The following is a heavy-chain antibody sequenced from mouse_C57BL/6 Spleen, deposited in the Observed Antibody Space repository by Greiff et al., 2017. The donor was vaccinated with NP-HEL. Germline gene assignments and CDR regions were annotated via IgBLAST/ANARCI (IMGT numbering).Heavy chain of an antibody. J-gene: IGHJ2*01. Sequence: EVQLQQSGPVLVKPGASVKMSCKASGYTFTDYYMNWVKQSHGKSLEWIGVINPYNGGTSYNQKFKGKATLTVDKSSSTAYMELNSLTSEDSAVYYCASIYDDYDDGFDYWGQGTTLTVSS. D-gene: IGHD2-4*01. CDR2: INPYNGGT. V-gene: IGHV1-19*01. CDR1: GYTFTDYY. CDR3: ASIYDDYDDGFDY.